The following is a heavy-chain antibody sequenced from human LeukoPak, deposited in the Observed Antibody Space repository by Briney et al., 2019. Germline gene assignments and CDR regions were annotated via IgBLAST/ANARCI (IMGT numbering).Heavy chain of an antibody. D-gene: IGHD5-12*01. CDR3: AKDQPVDIVATIIGNDAFDI. J-gene: IGHJ3*02. V-gene: IGHV3-23*01. CDR2: ISGSGGST. CDR1: GFTFSSYG. Sequence: GGSLRLSCAASGFTFSSYGMSWVRQAPGKGLEWVSAISGSGGSTYYADSVKGRFTISRDNSKNTLYLQMNSLRAEDTAVYYCAKDQPVDIVATIIGNDAFDIWGQGTMVTVSS.